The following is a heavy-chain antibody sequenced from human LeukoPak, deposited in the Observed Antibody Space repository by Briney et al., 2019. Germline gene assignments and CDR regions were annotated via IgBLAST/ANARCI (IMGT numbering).Heavy chain of an antibody. CDR2: INPNSGGT. CDR3: ATRGYCSSTSCYTAVGAFDI. D-gene: IGHD2-2*02. J-gene: IGHJ3*02. Sequence: EASVKVSCKASGYTFTGYYMHWVRQAPGQGLEWMGWINPNSGGTNYAQKFQGRVTMTRDTSISTAYMELSRLRSDDTAVYYCATRGYCSSTSCYTAVGAFDIWGQGTMVTVSS. CDR1: GYTFTGYY. V-gene: IGHV1-2*02.